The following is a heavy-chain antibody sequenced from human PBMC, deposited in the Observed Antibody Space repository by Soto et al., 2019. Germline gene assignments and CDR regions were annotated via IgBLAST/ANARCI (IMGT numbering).Heavy chain of an antibody. D-gene: IGHD6-19*01. V-gene: IGHV4-31*03. CDR2: IYYSGST. CDR1: GGSISSGGYY. Sequence: QVQLQESGPGLVKPSQTLSLTCTVSGGSISSGGYYWSWIRQHPGKGLEWIGYIYYSGSTYYNPSLMSRVTISVDTSKNQFSLKLSSVTAADTAVYYCARAKYSSGWDLDCWGQGTLVTVSS. J-gene: IGHJ4*02. CDR3: ARAKYSSGWDLDC.